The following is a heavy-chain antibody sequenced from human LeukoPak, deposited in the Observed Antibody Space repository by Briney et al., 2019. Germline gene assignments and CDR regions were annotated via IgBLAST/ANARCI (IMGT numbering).Heavy chain of an antibody. CDR3: ARDPIGSRWPYYFDY. J-gene: IGHJ4*02. CDR2: INAGNGNT. V-gene: IGHV1-3*01. Sequence: SVKVSCKASGYTFTTYAMHWMRQAPGQRLEWMGWINAGNGNTKYSQKFQARVTITRDTSASTAYMELSSLRSEDTAVYYCARDPIGSRWPYYFDYWGQGTLVTVSS. D-gene: IGHD6-13*01. CDR1: GYTFTTYA.